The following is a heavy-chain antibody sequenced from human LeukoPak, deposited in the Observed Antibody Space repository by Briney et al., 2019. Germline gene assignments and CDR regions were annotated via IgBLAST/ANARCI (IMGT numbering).Heavy chain of an antibody. V-gene: IGHV5-51*01. D-gene: IGHD6-13*01. Sequence: GESLKISCKGSGYSFTSYWIGWVRQMPGKGLEWMGIIYPGDSDTRYSPSFQGQVTISADKSISTAYLQWSSLKASDTAMYYCARHVLAAGTPSYMDVWGKGTTVTISS. CDR1: GYSFTSYW. J-gene: IGHJ6*03. CDR3: ARHVLAAGTPSYMDV. CDR2: IYPGDSDT.